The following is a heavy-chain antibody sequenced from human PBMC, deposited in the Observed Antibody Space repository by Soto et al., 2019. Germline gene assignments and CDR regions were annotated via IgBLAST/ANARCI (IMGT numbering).Heavy chain of an antibody. Sequence: QVQLVQSGAEVKKPGASVKVSCKASGYTFTSYGISWVRQAPGQGLEWMGWISAYNGNTNYAQKLQGRVTMTTDTTTSTAYKELRSLRSDDTAVYYCAGGGSGSWCRLLSYGMDVWGQGTTVTVSS. CDR1: GYTFTSYG. CDR3: AGGGSGSWCRLLSYGMDV. J-gene: IGHJ6*02. CDR2: ISAYNGNT. D-gene: IGHD1-26*01. V-gene: IGHV1-18*04.